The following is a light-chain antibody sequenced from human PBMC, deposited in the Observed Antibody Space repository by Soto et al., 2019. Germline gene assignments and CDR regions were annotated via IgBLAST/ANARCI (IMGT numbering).Light chain of an antibody. CDR1: SSDVGGYNY. CDR2: EVN. J-gene: IGLJ2*01. V-gene: IGLV2-8*01. CDR3: SSYAGSNDVI. Sequence: QSALTQPPSASGSPGQSVTISCTGTSSDVGGYNYVSWYQQHPGKAPKLMIYEVNKRPSGVPDRFSGSKSDNTASLTVSGLQAEDEAYYYCSSYAGSNDVIFGGGTKLTVL.